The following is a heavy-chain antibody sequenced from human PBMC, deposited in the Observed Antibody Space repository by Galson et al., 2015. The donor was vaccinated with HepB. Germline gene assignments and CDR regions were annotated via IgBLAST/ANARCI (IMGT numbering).Heavy chain of an antibody. CDR1: GFTFSRYG. D-gene: IGHD6-13*01. V-gene: IGHV3-33*01. CDR2: IWYDGSNK. Sequence: SLRLSCATSGFTFSRYGVHWVRQAPGKGLEWVAVIWYDGSNKYYGDSVKGRFTISRDNSKNTLYLQMNSLRAEDTAVYYCAREGYSSSWPYYYYYYGLDAWGQGTTVTVSS. J-gene: IGHJ6*02. CDR3: AREGYSSSWPYYYYYYGLDA.